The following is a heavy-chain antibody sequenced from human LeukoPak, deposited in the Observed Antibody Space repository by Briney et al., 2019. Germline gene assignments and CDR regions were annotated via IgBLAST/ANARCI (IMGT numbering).Heavy chain of an antibody. CDR1: GVSINDYY. Sequence: SETLSLTCSVSGVSINDYYWTWIRQPAGKGLECIGQIYPSESPKYNPSLESRVTMSVDTSKKQFSVQLTFVTVADTGVYYCARRASSTGWSFDSWGQGTQVTVSS. CDR3: ARRASSTGWSFDS. D-gene: IGHD6-19*01. J-gene: IGHJ4*02. V-gene: IGHV4-4*07. CDR2: IYPSESP.